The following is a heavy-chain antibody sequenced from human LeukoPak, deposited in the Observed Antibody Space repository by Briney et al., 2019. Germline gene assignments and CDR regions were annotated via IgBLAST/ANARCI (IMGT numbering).Heavy chain of an antibody. Sequence: GGSLRLSCAASGGTFSSSNMHWVRQAPGKGLEWVSFIRGSSTDTQYADSVKGRFTISRDIGRTALYLQMNSLRDEDTAVYYCARGGGRSYSDAFDIWDQGTVVTVSS. J-gene: IGHJ3*02. D-gene: IGHD1-26*01. CDR2: IRGSSTDT. V-gene: IGHV3-48*02. CDR1: GGTFSSSN. CDR3: ARGGGRSYSDAFDI.